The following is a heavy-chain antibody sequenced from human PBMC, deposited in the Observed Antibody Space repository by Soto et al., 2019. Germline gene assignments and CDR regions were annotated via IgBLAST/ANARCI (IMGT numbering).Heavy chain of an antibody. D-gene: IGHD3-10*01. Sequence: QLVETGGGLIQPGTSLTLSCAASGFSVSRNYMTWVRQAPGKGLAWVSFVYSGGATFYTDSVKGRFILSTDDSQNTVYLQMNNLRAEDTAVYYCARVPGRLWGRGTLVTVAS. CDR3: ARVPGRL. V-gene: IGHV3-53*02. CDR2: VYSGGAT. CDR1: GFSVSRNY. J-gene: IGHJ4*02.